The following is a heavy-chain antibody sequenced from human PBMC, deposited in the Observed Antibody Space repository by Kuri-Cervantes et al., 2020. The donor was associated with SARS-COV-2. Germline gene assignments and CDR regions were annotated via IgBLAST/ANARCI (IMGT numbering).Heavy chain of an antibody. Sequence: GESLKISCAASGFTFDDYGMSWVRQAPGKGLEWVSGINWNGVRTGYTDSVKGRFTISRDNAKNSLYLQMNSLRAEDTALYYCAKDRGHTFGGVYHWGQGTLVTVSS. CDR2: INWNGVRT. CDR1: GFTFDDYG. CDR3: AKDRGHTFGGVYH. V-gene: IGHV3-20*04. D-gene: IGHD3-16*01. J-gene: IGHJ5*02.